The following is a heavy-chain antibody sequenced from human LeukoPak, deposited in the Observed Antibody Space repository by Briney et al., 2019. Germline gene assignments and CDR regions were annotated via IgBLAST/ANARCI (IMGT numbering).Heavy chain of an antibody. V-gene: IGHV3-7*01. CDR2: IKHNGDEL. D-gene: IGHD3-16*01. J-gene: IGHJ4*02. CDR3: ARELRTFDS. CDR1: GFTFSSYW. Sequence: GGSLRLSCAASGFTFSSYWMTWVRQAPGKGLEWVSNIKHNGDELNYVDSVEDRFTISRDNAKNSLYLHMTSLRAEDTAVYYCARELRTFDSWGQGTLVTVSS.